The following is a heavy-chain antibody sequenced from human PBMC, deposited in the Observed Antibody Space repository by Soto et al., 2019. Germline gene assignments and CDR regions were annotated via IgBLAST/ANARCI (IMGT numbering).Heavy chain of an antibody. CDR1: GFTFSNYN. Sequence: EVQMVESGGGLVKPGGSLRVSCAVSGFTFSNYNMNWVRQVPGKGLEWVSCISSISSYMYYADSVKGRFTVSRDNAKNSLYLQMNSLRAEDTAVYYCARDGSGSSIDSWGQGTLVTVSS. D-gene: IGHD3-10*01. J-gene: IGHJ4*02. CDR2: ISSISSYM. V-gene: IGHV3-21*01. CDR3: ARDGSGSSIDS.